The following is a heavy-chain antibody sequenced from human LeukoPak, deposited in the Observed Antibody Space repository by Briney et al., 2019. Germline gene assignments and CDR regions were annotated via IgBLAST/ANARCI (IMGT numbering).Heavy chain of an antibody. J-gene: IGHJ4*02. V-gene: IGHV4-31*03. CDR3: ARGRYFDWSYYFDY. CDR1: GGSISSGGYY. Sequence: PSQTLSLTCTVSGGSISSGGYYWSWIRQHPGKGLEWIGYIYCSGSTYYNPSLKSRVTISVDTSKNQFSLKLSSVTAADTAVYYCARGRYFDWSYYFDYWGQGTLVTVSS. D-gene: IGHD3-9*01. CDR2: IYCSGST.